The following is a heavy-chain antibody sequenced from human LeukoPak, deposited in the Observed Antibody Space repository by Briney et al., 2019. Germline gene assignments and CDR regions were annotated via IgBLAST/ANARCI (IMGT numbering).Heavy chain of an antibody. D-gene: IGHD4-17*01. V-gene: IGHV4-59*02. CDR1: GGSVSDYY. CDR2: IYYSGST. J-gene: IGHJ4*02. Sequence: SETLSLTCTISGGSVSDYYWSWIRQPPGKGLEWIGYIYYSGSTNYNPSLKSRVTISVDTSKNQFSLKLSSVTAADTAVYYCARLDYGDSPFDYWGQGTLVTVSS. CDR3: ARLDYGDSPFDY.